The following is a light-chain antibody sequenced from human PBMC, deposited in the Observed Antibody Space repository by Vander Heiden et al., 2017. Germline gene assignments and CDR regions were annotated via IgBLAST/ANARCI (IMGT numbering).Light chain of an antibody. CDR3: HQYDNLLLT. CDR1: QDISNY. Sequence: DIQMTQSPSSLSASVGDRVTITCQASQDISNYLNWYQQKPGKAPKLLIYDASNLETGVPSRFSGSGSGTDFTFTISSLQPEDIATYYCHQYDNLLLTFGGGTKVEIK. CDR2: DAS. V-gene: IGKV1-33*01. J-gene: IGKJ4*01.